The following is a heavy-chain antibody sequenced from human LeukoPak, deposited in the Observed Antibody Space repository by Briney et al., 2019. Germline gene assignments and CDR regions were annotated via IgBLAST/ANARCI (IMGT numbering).Heavy chain of an antibody. J-gene: IGHJ3*02. CDR2: IWYGGSNK. D-gene: IGHD1-26*01. V-gene: IGHV3-30*02. Sequence: GGSLRLSCAASGFTFSSYGMHWVRQAPGKGLEWVAVIWYGGSNKYYADSVKGRFTISRDNSKNTLYLQMNSLRAEDTAVYYCAKDGGIEGATDAFDIWGQGTMVTVSS. CDR1: GFTFSSYG. CDR3: AKDGGIEGATDAFDI.